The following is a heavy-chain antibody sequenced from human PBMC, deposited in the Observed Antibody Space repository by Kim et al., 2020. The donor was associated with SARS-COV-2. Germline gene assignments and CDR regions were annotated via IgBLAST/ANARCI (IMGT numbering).Heavy chain of an antibody. CDR3: ARETNGYGELPD. CDR2: VYHSGTA. Sequence: SETLSLTCSVSGDSIGSFYWSWIRQTPGKGLEWIGYVYHSGTANFSPSFNSRVTLSVDMAKNQFSLTLRSVTAADPAFYYCARETNGYGELPDRGQGIL. J-gene: IGHJ4*02. D-gene: IGHD3-10*01. CDR1: GDSIGSFY. V-gene: IGHV4-59*01.